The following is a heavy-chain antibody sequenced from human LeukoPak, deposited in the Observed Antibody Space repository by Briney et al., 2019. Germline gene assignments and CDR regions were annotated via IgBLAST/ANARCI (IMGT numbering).Heavy chain of an antibody. CDR3: AKDFGSGSYYLPFDY. CDR2: ISGSGGST. V-gene: IGHV3-23*01. D-gene: IGHD3-10*01. Sequence: GGSLRLSCAASGFTFSSYAMSWVRQAPGKGLEWVSVISGSGGSTYYADSVKGRFTISRDNSKNTLYLQMNSLRAEDTAVYYCAKDFGSGSYYLPFDYWGQGTLVTVSS. J-gene: IGHJ4*02. CDR1: GFTFSSYA.